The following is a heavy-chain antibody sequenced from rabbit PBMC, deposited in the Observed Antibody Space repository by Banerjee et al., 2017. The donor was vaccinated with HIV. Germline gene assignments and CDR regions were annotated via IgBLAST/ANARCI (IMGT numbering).Heavy chain of an antibody. D-gene: IGHD6-1*01. J-gene: IGHJ4*01. CDR3: ARGAYTADYEGDAWFVDILFTL. V-gene: IGHV1S40*01. CDR2: IYAGSSSST. Sequence: QSLEESGGDLVKPGASLTLSCKASGIDFSGYYYMCWVRQAPGKGLELIACIYAGSSSSTWYASWVNGRFTISKTSSTTVTLQMTILTAADTATFFCARGAYTADYEGDAWFVDILFTLWGPGHPRHRL. CDR1: GIDFSGYYY.